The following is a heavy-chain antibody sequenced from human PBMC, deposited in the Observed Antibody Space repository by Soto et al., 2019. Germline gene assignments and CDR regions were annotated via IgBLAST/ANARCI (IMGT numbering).Heavy chain of an antibody. Sequence: QVQLVQSGAEVMKPGASVKVSCKASGYTFTNYGISWVRQAPGQGLEWVGWITTYNGHTDYAQKFQGRVTMTTDTSTNTVYMELRSLRSDDTAVYYCARRLSGGYADFDYWGQGTLVTVSS. J-gene: IGHJ4*02. CDR3: ARRLSGGYADFDY. CDR2: ITTYNGHT. V-gene: IGHV1-18*01. CDR1: GYTFTNYG. D-gene: IGHD6-19*01.